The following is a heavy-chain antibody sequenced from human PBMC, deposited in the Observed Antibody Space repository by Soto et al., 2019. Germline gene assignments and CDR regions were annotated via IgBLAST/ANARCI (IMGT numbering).Heavy chain of an antibody. J-gene: IGHJ3*02. CDR3: AKGGHYYDSSGHHTDAFDI. Sequence: EVQLLESGGGLVQPGGSLRLSCAASGFTFSSDAMSWVRQAPGKGLEWVSGINGGGVSTYYAESVKGRFTISRDNSKNTVYLQMTSLRAEDTAVYYCAKGGHYYDSSGHHTDAFDIWGQGTMVTVSS. D-gene: IGHD3-22*01. CDR1: GFTFSSDA. CDR2: INGGGVST. V-gene: IGHV3-23*01.